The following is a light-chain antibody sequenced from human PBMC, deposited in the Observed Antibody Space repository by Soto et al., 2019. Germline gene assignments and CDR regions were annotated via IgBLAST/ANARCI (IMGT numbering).Light chain of an antibody. CDR1: QTIRSW. Sequence: DIQMTHSRSTLSGSVGDRVTITCRASQTIRSWLAWYQQKPGKAPKLLIYKASTLKSGVPSRFSGSGSGTELGVAISSLQPDDFATYYCQQYNSYSEAVGQGAQVDIK. CDR2: KAS. CDR3: QQYNSYSEA. V-gene: IGKV1-5*03. J-gene: IGKJ1*01.